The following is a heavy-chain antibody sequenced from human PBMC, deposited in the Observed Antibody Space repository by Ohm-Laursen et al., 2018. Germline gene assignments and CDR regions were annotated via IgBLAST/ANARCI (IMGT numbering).Heavy chain of an antibody. V-gene: IGHV3-66*01. D-gene: IGHD5-18*01. Sequence: SLRLSCAAFGFTVSSNYISWVRQAPGKGLEWVSVIYSGGSTDYADSVKGRFTMSRDNSKNTLYLQMNSLRAEDTAVYYCARRPGYSYGFDYWGQGTLVTVSS. J-gene: IGHJ4*02. CDR2: IYSGGST. CDR1: GFTVSSNY. CDR3: ARRPGYSYGFDY.